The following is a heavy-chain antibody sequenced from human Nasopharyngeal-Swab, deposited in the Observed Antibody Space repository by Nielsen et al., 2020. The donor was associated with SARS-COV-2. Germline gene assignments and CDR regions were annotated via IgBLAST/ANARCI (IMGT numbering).Heavy chain of an antibody. Sequence: ESLKISCSVSGGSISGYYWSWIRQPPGKGLEWIGYVYFSGSTNYNPSLKSRVTISVDTSKNQFSLKLTSVTAADTAVYYCARAANSGDWYFDLWGRGTLVTVSS. V-gene: IGHV4-59*13. CDR3: ARAANSGDWYFDL. CDR1: GGSISGYY. CDR2: VYFSGST. D-gene: IGHD1-26*01. J-gene: IGHJ2*01.